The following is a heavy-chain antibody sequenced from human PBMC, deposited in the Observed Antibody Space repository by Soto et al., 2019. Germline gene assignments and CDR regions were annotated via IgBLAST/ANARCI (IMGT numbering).Heavy chain of an antibody. CDR3: GRVTGYLGSFGS. D-gene: IGHD7-27*01. Sequence: SSETLSLPCTVSGCSISSYYWRWTPQLPGMGLWLFGYIYYIGSANYSRSLKSRVTISVYTSKNQFSLKLSSVTVSDRAVEYCGRVTGYLGSFGSWGQGTMVAVS. CDR1: GCSISSYY. V-gene: IGHV4-59*01. J-gene: IGHJ3*02. CDR2: IYYIGSA.